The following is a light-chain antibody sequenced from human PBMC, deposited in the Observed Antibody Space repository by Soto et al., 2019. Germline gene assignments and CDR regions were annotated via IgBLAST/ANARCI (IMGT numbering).Light chain of an antibody. J-gene: IGKJ2*01. CDR3: QQYETYFRYT. V-gene: IGKV1-5*01. Sequence: DIQMTQSPSTLSASVGDRVAITCRASQTINGTLAWYQKKPEKAPKLLISDAYNLESGVPSRFSGSGSGTEFTLTIGSLQPDDFATYYCQQYETYFRYTFGQGTKLDIK. CDR2: DAY. CDR1: QTINGT.